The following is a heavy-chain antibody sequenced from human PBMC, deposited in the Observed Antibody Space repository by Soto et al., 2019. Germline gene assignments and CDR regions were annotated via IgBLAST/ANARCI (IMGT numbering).Heavy chain of an antibody. D-gene: IGHD3-10*01. CDR2: ISHGGST. CDR1: NGSISSNNW. J-gene: IGHJ3*02. Sequence: QVQLQESGPGLVKPSGTLSLTCTVTNGSISSNNWWCWVRQSPGKGLEWIGEISHGGSTNFNPSLMSRVTISLDTSRNQFSLRLRSVTATDTAVYYCAGDRGSIKVRGPFDIWSQGTLVTVSS. CDR3: AGDRGSIKVRGPFDI. V-gene: IGHV4-4*02.